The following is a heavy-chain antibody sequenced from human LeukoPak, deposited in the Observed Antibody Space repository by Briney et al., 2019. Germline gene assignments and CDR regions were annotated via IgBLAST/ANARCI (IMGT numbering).Heavy chain of an antibody. Sequence: GSLRLSCAASGFTFSNYWMSWIRQPPGKGLEWIGYIYYSGSTNYNPSLKSRVTISVDTSKNQFSLKLSSVTAADTAVYYCARSTVVGGTFDYWGQGTLVTVSS. J-gene: IGHJ4*02. D-gene: IGHD4-23*01. V-gene: IGHV4-59*01. CDR1: GFTFSNYW. CDR3: ARSTVVGGTFDY. CDR2: IYYSGST.